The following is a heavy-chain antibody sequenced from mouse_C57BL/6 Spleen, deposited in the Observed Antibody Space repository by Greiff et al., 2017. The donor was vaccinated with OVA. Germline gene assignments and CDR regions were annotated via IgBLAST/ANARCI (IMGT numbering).Heavy chain of an antibody. D-gene: IGHD2-4*01. V-gene: IGHV10-1*01. CDR3: VRQGYDYEFAY. CDR2: IRSKSNNYAT. Sequence: DVKLVESGGGLVQPKGSLKLSCAASGFSFNTYAMNWVRQAPGKGLEWVARIRSKSNNYATYYADSVKDRFTISRDDSESMLYLQMNNLKTEDTAMYYCVRQGYDYEFAYWGQGTLVTVSA. CDR1: GFSFNTYA. J-gene: IGHJ3*01.